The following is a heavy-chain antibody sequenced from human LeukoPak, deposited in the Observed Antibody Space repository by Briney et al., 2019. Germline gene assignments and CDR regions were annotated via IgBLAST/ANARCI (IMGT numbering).Heavy chain of an antibody. CDR2: ISSSGSTI. J-gene: IGHJ1*01. V-gene: IGHV3-11*01. CDR3: ARQDRYRYYYDSSGHISH. CDR1: GFTFSDYY. D-gene: IGHD3-22*01. Sequence: GGSLRLSCAASGFTFSDYYMSWIRQAPGKGLEWVSYISSSGSTIYYADSVKGRFTISRDNAKNSLYLQMNSLRAEDTAVYYCARQDRYRYYYDSSGHISHWGQGTLVTVSS.